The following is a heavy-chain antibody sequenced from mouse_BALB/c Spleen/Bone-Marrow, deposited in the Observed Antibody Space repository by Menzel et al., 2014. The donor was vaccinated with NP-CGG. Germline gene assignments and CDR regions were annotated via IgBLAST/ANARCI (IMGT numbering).Heavy chain of an antibody. V-gene: IGHV14-3*02. CDR3: TRGGHSSAPDVWDY. CDR2: IDPANGNT. CDR1: GFNVKDTY. J-gene: IGHJ4*01. Sequence: EVQLQQSGAELVKPGASVKLSCTASGFNVKDTYMQGVKQRPEQGLERIGRIDPANGNTQYDPTFQGKATITTDTSSNTAYLQLRSRTSEDTAVFSCTRGGHSSAPDVWDYGGQEPSV. D-gene: IGHD3-3*01.